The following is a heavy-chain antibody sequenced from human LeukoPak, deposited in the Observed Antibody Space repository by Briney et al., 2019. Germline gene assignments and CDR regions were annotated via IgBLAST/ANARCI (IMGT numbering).Heavy chain of an antibody. CDR2: INHSGST. CDR1: GGSFSGYY. J-gene: IGHJ4*02. V-gene: IGHV4-34*01. CDR3: ARGRYSWTY. D-gene: IGHD3/OR15-3a*01. Sequence: PSETLSLTCAVYGGSFSGYYWSWIRQPPGKGLEWIGEINHSGSTNYNPSLRSRGTISVDTSKNQFSLKLSSVTAADTAVYYCARGRYSWTYWGQGTLVTVSS.